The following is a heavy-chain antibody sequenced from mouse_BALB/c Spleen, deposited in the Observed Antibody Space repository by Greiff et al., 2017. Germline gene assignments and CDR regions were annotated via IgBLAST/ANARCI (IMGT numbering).Heavy chain of an antibody. CDR1: GFTFSSYG. J-gene: IGHJ2*01. V-gene: IGHV5-6-3*01. Sequence: EVQGVESGGGLVQPGGSLKLSCAASGFTFSSYGMSWVRQTPDKRLELVATINSNGGSTYYPDSVKGRFTISRDNAKNTLYLQMSSLKSEDTAMYYCAREGGYYFDDWGQGTTLTVSS. CDR3: AREGGYYFDD. CDR2: INSNGGST. D-gene: IGHD1-2*01.